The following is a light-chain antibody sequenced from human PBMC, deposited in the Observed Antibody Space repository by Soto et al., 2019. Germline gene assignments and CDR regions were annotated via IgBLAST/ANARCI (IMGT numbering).Light chain of an antibody. CDR3: SSYTSSSTL. Sequence: QSALTQPASVSGSPGQSITISCPGTSSDVGGYNYVSWYQQHPGKAPKLMIYDVSSRPSGVSNRFSGSKSGNTASLTISGLQAEDEADYYCSSYTSSSTLFGGGTKVTVL. J-gene: IGLJ2*01. CDR2: DVS. V-gene: IGLV2-14*01. CDR1: SSDVGGYNY.